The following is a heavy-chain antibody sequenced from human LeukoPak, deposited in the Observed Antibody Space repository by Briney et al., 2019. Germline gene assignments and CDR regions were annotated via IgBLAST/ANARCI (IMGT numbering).Heavy chain of an antibody. V-gene: IGHV4-34*01. Sequence: PSETLSLTCAVYGGSFSGYYWSWIRQPPGKGLEWIGEINHSGSTNYNPSLKSRVTISVDTSKNQFSLKLSSVTAADTAVYCCARGPYCSGGSCSVAFDYWGQGTLVTVSS. CDR1: GGSFSGYY. CDR2: INHSGST. D-gene: IGHD2-15*01. CDR3: ARGPYCSGGSCSVAFDY. J-gene: IGHJ4*02.